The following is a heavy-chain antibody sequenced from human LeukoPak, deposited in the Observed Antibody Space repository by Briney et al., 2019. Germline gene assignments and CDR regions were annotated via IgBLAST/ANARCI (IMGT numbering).Heavy chain of an antibody. CDR2: MSHSEST. Sequence: ASETLSLTCAVYGGSFSGYYCNWIRQPPGKGLEWIGEMSHSESTNNNPSLKSRVTISVDTSKNQLSLKLSSVTAADTAVYYCARGLFGVVTRDYWGQGTLVTVSS. V-gene: IGHV4-34*01. J-gene: IGHJ4*02. CDR1: GGSFSGYY. CDR3: ARGLFGVVTRDY. D-gene: IGHD3-3*01.